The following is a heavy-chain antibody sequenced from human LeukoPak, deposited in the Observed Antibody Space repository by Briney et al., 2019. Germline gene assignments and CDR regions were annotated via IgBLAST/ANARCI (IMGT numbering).Heavy chain of an antibody. D-gene: IGHD5-12*01. CDR1: GNSFSTNW. V-gene: IGHV5-51*01. Sequence: GESLKISCRASGNSFSTNWIGWGRQMPGKGLEWMGVIYPGDSDTRYSPSFQGQVTMSADKSISTAYLQWSSLKASDSAMYYCGRGGYSGYEFDCWGQGTLVTVSS. CDR3: GRGGYSGYEFDC. CDR2: IYPGDSDT. J-gene: IGHJ4*02.